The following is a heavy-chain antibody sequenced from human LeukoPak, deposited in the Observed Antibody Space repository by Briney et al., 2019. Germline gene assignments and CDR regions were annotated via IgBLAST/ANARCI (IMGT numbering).Heavy chain of an antibody. J-gene: IGHJ4*02. CDR1: GYTFTSYA. CDR2: ISAYNGNT. CDR3: ARDGAVAGEFDY. D-gene: IGHD6-19*01. V-gene: IGHV1-18*04. Sequence: ASVKVSCKASGYTFTSYAISWVRQAPGQGLEWMGWISAYNGNTNYAQKFQGRVTMTTDTSTTTAYMELRSLRYDDTAVYHCARDGAVAGEFDYWGQGTLVTVSS.